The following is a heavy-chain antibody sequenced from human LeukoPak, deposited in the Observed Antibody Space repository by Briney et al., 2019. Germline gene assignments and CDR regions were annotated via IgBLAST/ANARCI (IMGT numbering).Heavy chain of an antibody. CDR2: IKQDGSEK. CDR1: GFTFSSYW. J-gene: IGHJ4*02. CDR3: ARDEIISVAGPSDY. V-gene: IGHV3-7*01. D-gene: IGHD6-19*01. Sequence: GGSLRLSCAASGFTFSSYWMSWVRQAPGKGLEWVANIKQDGSEKYYVDSVKGRFTISRDNAKNSLYLQMNSLRAEDTAVYYCARDEIISVAGPSDYWGQGTLVTVSS.